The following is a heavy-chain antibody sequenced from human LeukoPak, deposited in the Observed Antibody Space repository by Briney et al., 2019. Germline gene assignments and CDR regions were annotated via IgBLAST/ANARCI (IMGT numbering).Heavy chain of an antibody. D-gene: IGHD3-16*01. J-gene: IGHJ4*02. CDR2: INQDGREK. CDR1: GFTFRTYW. CDR3: ARKENAYYYFDY. V-gene: IGHV3-7*03. Sequence: GSLSLSCAASGFTFRTYWMSWARRAPGKGLEWVANINQDGREKYYVDSVKDRFTISRDNAKNSLYLQMNSLRAEDTAVYYCARKENAYYYFDYWGQGTLVTVSS.